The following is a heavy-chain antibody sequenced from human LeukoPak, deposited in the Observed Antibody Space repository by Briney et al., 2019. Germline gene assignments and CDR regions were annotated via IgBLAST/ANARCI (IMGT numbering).Heavy chain of an antibody. CDR3: ASRLYCSNTRCRNFPFAY. CDR2: IIPIFGTA. D-gene: IGHD2-2*01. CDR1: GGTFSSYA. V-gene: IGHV1-69*13. Sequence: SVKVSCKASGGTFSSYAINWVRQAPGQGLEWMGGIIPIFGTANYAQKFQDRVTITADESTSTAYMELSSLRSEDTAVYYCASRLYCSNTRCRNFPFAYWGQGTLVTVSS. J-gene: IGHJ4*02.